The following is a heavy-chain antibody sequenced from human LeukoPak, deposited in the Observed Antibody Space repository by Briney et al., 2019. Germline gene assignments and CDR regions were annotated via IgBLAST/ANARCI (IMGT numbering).Heavy chain of an antibody. V-gene: IGHV4-39*01. Sequence: SETLSLTCTVSGDSISSSYYYWGWIRQPPGRGLEWIGSMFYSGSTYYNPSLKSRVTISVDTSKNQFSLKLSSVTAADTAVYYCVRTPPWRSVHYYYYMDVWGKGTTVTVSS. CDR2: MFYSGST. J-gene: IGHJ6*03. CDR3: VRTPPWRSVHYYYYMDV. D-gene: IGHD6-19*01. CDR1: GDSISSSYYY.